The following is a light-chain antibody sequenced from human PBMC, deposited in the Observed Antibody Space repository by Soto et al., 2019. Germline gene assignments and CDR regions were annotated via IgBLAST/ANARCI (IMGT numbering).Light chain of an antibody. CDR2: KAS. Sequence: DIQMTQSPSTLSASVGDRVTITCRASQSISSWLAWYQQKPGKAPKLLIYKASSLESGVPSRFSGSGSGTEFTLSISSLQPDDFVTYYCQQYNSYPLTFGGGTKVEIK. V-gene: IGKV1-5*03. CDR1: QSISSW. J-gene: IGKJ4*01. CDR3: QQYNSYPLT.